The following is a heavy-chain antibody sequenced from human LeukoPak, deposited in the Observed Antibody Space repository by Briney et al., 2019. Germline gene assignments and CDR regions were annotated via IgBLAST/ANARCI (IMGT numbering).Heavy chain of an antibody. CDR1: GFSFGTSW. CDR2: IRKDGREI. J-gene: IGHJ4*02. CDR3: ARDGDSWNDFDH. Sequence: GGSLRLSCVASGFSFGTSWMTWVRQAPGKGLEWVANIRKDGREIHYADSLKGRFTISRDNTKNSLFLQMNSLTAEETGVYYCARDGDSWNDFDHWGQGTLVTVSS. V-gene: IGHV3-7*01. D-gene: IGHD1-1*01.